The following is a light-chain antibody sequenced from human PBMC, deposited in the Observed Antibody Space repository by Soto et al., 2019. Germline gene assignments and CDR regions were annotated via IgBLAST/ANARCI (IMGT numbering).Light chain of an antibody. CDR1: QSISSS. CDR2: GAS. V-gene: IGKV3-15*01. CDR3: QQYYSTPPSIT. Sequence: EIVMTQSPATLSVSPGESATLSCRASQSISSSKLAWYQQNPGQAPRLLMYGASNRATGIPARFSGSGSGTEFTLTISSLQAEDVAVYYCQQYYSTPPSITFGQGTRLEIK. J-gene: IGKJ5*01.